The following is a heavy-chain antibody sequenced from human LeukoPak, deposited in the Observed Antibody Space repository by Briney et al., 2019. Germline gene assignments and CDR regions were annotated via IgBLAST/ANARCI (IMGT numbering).Heavy chain of an antibody. CDR1: GYSFTNHW. V-gene: IGHV5-51*01. D-gene: IGHD1-7*01. CDR2: IYPGDSDT. J-gene: IGHJ3*02. Sequence: GESLKISCKASGYSFTNHWIAWVRQMPGKGLEWMGIIYPGDSDTRYSPSFQGQVTISADKSISTAYLQWSSLKASDTALYYCASPAITGTEHAFDIWGQGTMVTVSS. CDR3: ASPAITGTEHAFDI.